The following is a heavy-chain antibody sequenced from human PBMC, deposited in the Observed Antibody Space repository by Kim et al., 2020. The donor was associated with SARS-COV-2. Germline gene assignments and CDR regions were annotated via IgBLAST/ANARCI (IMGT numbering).Heavy chain of an antibody. J-gene: IGHJ4*02. CDR1: GFTFSNAW. V-gene: IGHV3-15*01. CDR3: TTPEQWLGWATDY. CDR2: IKSKTDGGTT. Sequence: GGSLRLSCAASGFTFSNAWMSWVRQAPGKGLEWVGRIKSKTDGGTTDYAAPVKGRFTISRDDSKNTLYLQMNSLKTEDTAVYYCTTPEQWLGWATDYWGQGTLVTVSS. D-gene: IGHD6-19*01.